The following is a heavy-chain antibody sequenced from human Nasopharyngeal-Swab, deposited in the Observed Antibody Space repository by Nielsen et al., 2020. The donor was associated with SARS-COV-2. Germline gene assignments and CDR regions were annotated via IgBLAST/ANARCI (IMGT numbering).Heavy chain of an antibody. CDR2: IYYSGST. CDR1: GGSISSSSYY. Sequence: SEPLSLTCTVSGGSISSSSYYWGWISQPPGKGLEWIGSIYYSGSTYYNPSLKSRVTISVDTSKNQFSLKLSSVTAADTAVYYCARDESWAAGNYFDYWGQGTLVTVSS. D-gene: IGHD6-13*01. J-gene: IGHJ4*02. V-gene: IGHV4-39*07. CDR3: ARDESWAAGNYFDY.